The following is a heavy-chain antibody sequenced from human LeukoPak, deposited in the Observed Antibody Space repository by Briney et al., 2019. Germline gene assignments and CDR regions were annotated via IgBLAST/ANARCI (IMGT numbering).Heavy chain of an antibody. Sequence: ASVKVSCKASGYTFTGYYMHWVRQAPGQGLEWMGWINPNSGGTNYAQKFQGRVTMTRDTSISTAYMELSSLRSDDTAVYYCARDRGEENDFWSGRPWFDPWGQGTLVTVSS. V-gene: IGHV1-2*02. CDR2: INPNSGGT. J-gene: IGHJ5*02. CDR1: GYTFTGYY. D-gene: IGHD3-3*01. CDR3: ARDRGEENDFWSGRPWFDP.